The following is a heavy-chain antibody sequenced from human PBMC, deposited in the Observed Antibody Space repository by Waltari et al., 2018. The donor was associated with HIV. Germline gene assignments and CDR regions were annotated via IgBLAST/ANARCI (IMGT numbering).Heavy chain of an antibody. Sequence: DVRLVESGGEVVRPGASLRLCCVASGFTIDDYGMAWVRQRPGQGLEWVSNIDWNGGSANYGDSVKGRFTVFRDNPKASLYLQMNNLRDEDTGLYYCVRDSDGSGYDIWGRGTLVTVFS. CDR3: VRDSDGSGYDI. CDR1: GFTIDDYG. CDR2: IDWNGGSA. V-gene: IGHV3-20*04. D-gene: IGHD3-3*01. J-gene: IGHJ1*01.